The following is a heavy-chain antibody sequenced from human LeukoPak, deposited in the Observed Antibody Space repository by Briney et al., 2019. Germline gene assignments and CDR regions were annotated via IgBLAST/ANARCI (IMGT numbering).Heavy chain of an antibody. CDR1: GGSFSGHY. CDR2: INHSGST. V-gene: IGHV4-34*01. CDR3: ARRGGPVVVPAATRWFDP. D-gene: IGHD2-2*01. J-gene: IGHJ5*02. Sequence: SETLSLTCAVYGGSFSGHYWSWIRQPPGKGLEWIGEINHSGSTNYNPSLKSRVTISVDTSKNQFSLKLSSVTAADTAVYYCARRGGPVVVPAATRWFDPWGQGTLVTVSS.